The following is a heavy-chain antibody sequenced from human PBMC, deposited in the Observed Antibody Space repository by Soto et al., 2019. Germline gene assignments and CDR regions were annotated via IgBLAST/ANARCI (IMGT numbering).Heavy chain of an antibody. CDR3: ARARLVRYLAWLSRYYFDY. CDR2: INHSGST. J-gene: IGHJ4*02. D-gene: IGHD3-9*01. Sequence: SETLSLTCAVYCGSFSGYYWSWIRQPPGKGLEWIGEINHSGSTNYNPSLKSRVSLSVDTSKNQFSLRLSSVTAADTAVYYCARARLVRYLAWLSRYYFDYWGQGTLVTVSS. V-gene: IGHV4-34*01. CDR1: CGSFSGYY.